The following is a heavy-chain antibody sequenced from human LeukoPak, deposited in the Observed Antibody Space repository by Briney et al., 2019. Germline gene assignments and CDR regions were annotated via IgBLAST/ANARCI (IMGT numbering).Heavy chain of an antibody. CDR2: IYPGDSDT. V-gene: IGHV5-51*01. Sequence: GESLKISCKGSGYSFSSYWIGWVRQMPGKGLEWMGLIYPGDSDTRYSPSFQGQVTILVDKSISTAYLQWSSLKASDTAMYYCAGQIRYYDSSGYYEYWGQGTLVTVSS. CDR1: GYSFSSYW. CDR3: AGQIRYYDSSGYYEY. D-gene: IGHD3-22*01. J-gene: IGHJ4*02.